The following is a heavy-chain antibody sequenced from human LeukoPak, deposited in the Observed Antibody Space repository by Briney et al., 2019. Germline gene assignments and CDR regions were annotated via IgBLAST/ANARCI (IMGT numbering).Heavy chain of an antibody. Sequence: GGSLRLSCAASGFRFGNYGMHRVRQAPGKGLEWVAVMSDDGRNKYYADSVRGRFTISRDNSKNMLYLQMNNLRPEDTAVYHCAKDADTATIIYWYFDLWGRGTLVTVSS. CDR3: AKDADTATIIYWYFDL. J-gene: IGHJ2*01. D-gene: IGHD5-18*01. CDR1: GFRFGNYG. CDR2: MSDDGRNK. V-gene: IGHV3-30*18.